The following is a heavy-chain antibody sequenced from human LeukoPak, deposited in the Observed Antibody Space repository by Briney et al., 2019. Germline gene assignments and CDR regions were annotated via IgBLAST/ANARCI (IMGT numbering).Heavy chain of an antibody. Sequence: PGGSLRLSCAASGFTFSSYAVSWVRQAPGKGLEWVSVISGSGGSTYYADSVKGRFTTSSDNSKNTLYLQMNSLRAEDTAVYYCAEGIAPAAPFDYWGQGTLVTVSS. D-gene: IGHD2-2*01. CDR2: ISGSGGST. CDR3: AEGIAPAAPFDY. CDR1: GFTFSSYA. V-gene: IGHV3-23*01. J-gene: IGHJ4*02.